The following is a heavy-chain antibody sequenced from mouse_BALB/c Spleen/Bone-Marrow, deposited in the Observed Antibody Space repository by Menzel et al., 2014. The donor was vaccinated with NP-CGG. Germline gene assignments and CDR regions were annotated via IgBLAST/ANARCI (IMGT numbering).Heavy chain of an antibody. V-gene: IGHV2-2*02. CDR2: IWSGGST. CDR1: GFSFPNYG. J-gene: IGHJ2*01. Sequence: VQVVESGPGLVQPSQSLSITCTVSGFSFPNYGVHWVRQSPGKGLEWLGVIWSGGSTDYNAAFISRLSISKDNSKSQAFFKMNSLQVNDTAIYYCARNPVGRNYFDYWGQGTTLTVSS. CDR3: ARNPVGRNYFDY. D-gene: IGHD4-1*01.